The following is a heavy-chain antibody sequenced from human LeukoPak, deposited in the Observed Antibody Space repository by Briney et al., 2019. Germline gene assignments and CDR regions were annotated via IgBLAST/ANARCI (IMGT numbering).Heavy chain of an antibody. CDR3: ARDEYYYGSGSYRVFDY. J-gene: IGHJ4*02. Sequence: SETLSLTCAVYGGSFSGYYRSWIRQPPGEGLEWIGEINHSGSTNYNPSLKSRVTISVDTSKNQFSLKLSSVTAADTAVYYCARDEYYYGSGSYRVFDYWGQGTLVTVSS. V-gene: IGHV4-34*01. CDR2: INHSGST. CDR1: GGSFSGYY. D-gene: IGHD3-10*01.